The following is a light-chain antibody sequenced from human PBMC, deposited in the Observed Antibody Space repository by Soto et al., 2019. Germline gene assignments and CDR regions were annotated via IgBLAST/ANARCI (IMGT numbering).Light chain of an antibody. CDR2: AAF. J-gene: IGKJ1*01. CDR3: QQSYSFPRT. V-gene: IGKV1-39*01. CDR1: QSISSY. Sequence: DIQMTQSPSSLAASVGDRVTITCRASQSISSYLNWCQQKPGKARNLLIHAAFNLQSGVPSRFSVSGSGTDFTLTISSLQPEDFATYYCQQSYSFPRTFGQGTKVDIK.